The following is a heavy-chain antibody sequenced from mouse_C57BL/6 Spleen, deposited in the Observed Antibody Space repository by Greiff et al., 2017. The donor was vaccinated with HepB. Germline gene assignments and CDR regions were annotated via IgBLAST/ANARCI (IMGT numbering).Heavy chain of an antibody. D-gene: IGHD1-1*01. CDR1: GFTFSDYG. Sequence: EVKLVESGGGLVKPGGSLKLSCAASGFTFSDYGMHWVRQAPEKGLEWVAYISSGSSTIYYADTVKGRFTISRDNAKNTLFLQMTSLRSEDTAMYYCERVYGSSHFDYWGQGTTLTVSS. CDR3: ERVYGSSHFDY. V-gene: IGHV5-17*01. J-gene: IGHJ2*01. CDR2: ISSGSSTI.